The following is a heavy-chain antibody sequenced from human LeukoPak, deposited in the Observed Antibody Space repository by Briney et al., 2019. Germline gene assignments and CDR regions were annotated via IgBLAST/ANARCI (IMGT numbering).Heavy chain of an antibody. CDR3: ARGVVDIDY. J-gene: IGHJ4*02. Sequence: GGSLRLSCAASGFTFSSYWMSWVRQAPGKGREWVANIKQDGSEIYYVDSVKGRFTISRDNSKNSLYLQMNSLRAEDTAVYYCARGVVDIDYWGQGTLVTVSS. V-gene: IGHV3-7*01. CDR1: GFTFSSYW. D-gene: IGHD2-15*01. CDR2: IKQDGSEI.